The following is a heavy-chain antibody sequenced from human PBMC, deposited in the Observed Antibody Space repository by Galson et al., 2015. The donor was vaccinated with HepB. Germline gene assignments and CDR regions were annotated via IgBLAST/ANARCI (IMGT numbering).Heavy chain of an antibody. CDR2: IYYSGST. CDR1: GGSISSSSYY. CDR3: ARSLLWFGELTFDY. D-gene: IGHD3-10*01. J-gene: IGHJ4*02. Sequence: ETLSLTCTVSGGSISSSSYYWGWIRQPPGKGLEWIGSIYYSGSTYYNPSLKSRVTISVDTSKNQFSLKLSSVTAADTAVYYCARSLLWFGELTFDYWGQGTLVTVSS. V-gene: IGHV4-39*01.